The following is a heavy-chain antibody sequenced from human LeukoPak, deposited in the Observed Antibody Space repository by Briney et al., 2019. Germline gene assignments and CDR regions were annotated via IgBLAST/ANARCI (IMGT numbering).Heavy chain of an antibody. CDR2: INPDGGNT. CDR3: ARIRDGYNDAYDI. CDR1: GYTFTNSY. J-gene: IGHJ3*02. D-gene: IGHD5-24*01. Sequence: GASVKVSCKASGYTFTNSYIHWVRQAPGQVLEWTGLINPDGGNTNYAQNFQGRVTLTRDTSTSTVYMELSSLRSEDTAIYYCARIRDGYNDAYDIWGQGTVVTVPS. V-gene: IGHV1-46*01.